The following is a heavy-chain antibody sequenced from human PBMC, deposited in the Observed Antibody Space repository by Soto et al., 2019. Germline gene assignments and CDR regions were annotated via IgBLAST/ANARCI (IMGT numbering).Heavy chain of an antibody. CDR3: ARDRSGYYDFWSGSGYYYYGMDV. Sequence: ASVKVSCKAFGYTFTGYYMHWVRQAPGQGLEWMGWINPNSGGTNYAQKFQGWVTMTRDTSISTAYMELSRLRSDDTAVYYCARDRSGYYDFWSGSGYYYYGMDVWGQGTTVTVSS. D-gene: IGHD3-3*01. J-gene: IGHJ6*02. V-gene: IGHV1-2*04. CDR2: INPNSGGT. CDR1: GYTFTGYY.